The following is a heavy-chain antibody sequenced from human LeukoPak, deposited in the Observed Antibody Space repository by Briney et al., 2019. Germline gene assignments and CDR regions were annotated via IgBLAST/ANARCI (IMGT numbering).Heavy chain of an antibody. CDR3: ARDYGPFGV. Sequence: PSETLSLTCTVSGASIISSYWSWIRQPPGKGLECIGYIYYSGTTNYNPSLKNRVTMSVDASNNQFSLKLRSVTAADSAEYYCARDYGPFGVWGQGTTVIVSS. V-gene: IGHV4-59*01. CDR1: GASIISSY. J-gene: IGHJ6*02. D-gene: IGHD3-10*01. CDR2: IYYSGTT.